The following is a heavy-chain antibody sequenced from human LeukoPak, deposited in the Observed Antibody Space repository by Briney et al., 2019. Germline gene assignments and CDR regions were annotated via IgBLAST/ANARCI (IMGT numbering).Heavy chain of an antibody. J-gene: IGHJ4*02. CDR2: IKSKTDGGTT. CDR3: TTDPYYYDSSGYYFLSLFDY. Sequence: GGSLRLSCAASGFTFSNAWMSWVRQAPGKGLEWVGRIKSKTDGGTTDYAAPVKGRFTISRDDSKNTLYLQMNTLNTEDTAVYYCTTDPYYYDSSGYYFLSLFDYWGQGTLVTVSS. V-gene: IGHV3-15*01. CDR1: GFTFSNAW. D-gene: IGHD3-22*01.